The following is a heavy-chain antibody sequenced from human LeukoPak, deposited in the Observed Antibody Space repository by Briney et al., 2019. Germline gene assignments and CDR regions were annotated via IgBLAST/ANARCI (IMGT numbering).Heavy chain of an antibody. CDR2: MSHSGSS. CDR1: GGSITSNRW. D-gene: IGHD4-17*01. V-gene: IGHV4-4*02. Sequence: SETLSLTCAVSGGSITSNRWWSWVRQPPGKGLEWIGEMSHSGSSKYNPSLKSRVTISVDKSKNQFFLKLTSMIAADTAVYYCASSADYGWFDPWGQGTLVTASS. CDR3: ASSADYGWFDP. J-gene: IGHJ5*02.